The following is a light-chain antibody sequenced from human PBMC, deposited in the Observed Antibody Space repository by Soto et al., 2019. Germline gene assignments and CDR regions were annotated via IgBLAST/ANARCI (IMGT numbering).Light chain of an antibody. CDR2: EVI. CDR3: SSYADNNNYV. J-gene: IGLJ1*01. V-gene: IGLV2-8*01. CDR1: SSDVGGYNY. Sequence: QSVLTQPPSASGSPGQSVTISCTGTSSDVGGYNYVSWYQQHPGKAPKLMIYEVIRRPSGVPDRFSGSKSGNTASLTVSGLQAEDEADYYCSSYADNNNYVFGTGTKLTVL.